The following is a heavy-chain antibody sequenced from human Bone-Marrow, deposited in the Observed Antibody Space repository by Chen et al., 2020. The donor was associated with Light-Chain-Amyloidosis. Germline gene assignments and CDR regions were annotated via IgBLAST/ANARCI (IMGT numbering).Heavy chain of an antibody. CDR1: GAAVSRDYHY. CDR3: LRREVRWHIDF. Sequence: QVQLQESGPGLVKPSGTLSLACTVAGAAVSRDYHYWTWIRQPPGYILEWIGYIYYTGSTKYNPSLASRISISIDSSKNQFSLKVNSVTAADTAVYYCLRREVRWHIDFWGQGALVTVSS. D-gene: IGHD6-13*01. J-gene: IGHJ4*02. V-gene: IGHV4-61*01. CDR2: IYYTGST.